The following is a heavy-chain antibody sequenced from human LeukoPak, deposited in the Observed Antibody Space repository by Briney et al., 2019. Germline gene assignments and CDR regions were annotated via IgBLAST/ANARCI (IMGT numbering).Heavy chain of an antibody. V-gene: IGHV3-23*01. Sequence: GGSLRLSCAASGFTFSSYAMSWVRQAPGKGLEWVSAISGSGGSTYYADSVKGRFTISRDNSKNTLYLQMNSLRAEDTAVYYCAKDPGRYYYGSGSPFDHWGQGTLVTVSS. CDR3: AKDPGRYYYGSGSPFDH. D-gene: IGHD3-10*01. CDR2: ISGSGGST. J-gene: IGHJ4*02. CDR1: GFTFSSYA.